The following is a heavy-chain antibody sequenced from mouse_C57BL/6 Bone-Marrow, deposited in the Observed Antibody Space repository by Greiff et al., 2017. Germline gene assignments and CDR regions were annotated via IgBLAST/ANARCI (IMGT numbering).Heavy chain of an antibody. CDR2: IAPSDSYT. CDR3: ARGGGRITTVVDWYFDV. V-gene: IGHV1-50*01. Sequence: QVQLQQPGAELVKPGASVKLSCKASGYTFTSYWMQWVKQRPGQGLEWIGEIAPSDSYTNYNQKFKGKATLTVDTSSSTAYMQLSSLTSEDSAVYYCARGGGRITTVVDWYFDVWGTGTTVTVSS. J-gene: IGHJ1*03. D-gene: IGHD1-1*01. CDR1: GYTFTSYW.